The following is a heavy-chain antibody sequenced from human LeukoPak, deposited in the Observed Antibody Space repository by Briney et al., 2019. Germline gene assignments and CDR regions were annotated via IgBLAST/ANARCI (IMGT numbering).Heavy chain of an antibody. Sequence: PGGSLRLSCAASGFTVSDNYMSWVRQAPGKGLEWVSVFYSGGSTRYADSVKGRFTISRDNAKNSLYLQMNSLRAEDTAVYFCARGGRTDDSVGYYSWDYWGQGTLVTVSS. CDR3: ARGGRTDDSVGYYSWDY. CDR1: GFTVSDNY. D-gene: IGHD3-22*01. CDR2: FYSGGST. V-gene: IGHV3-66*01. J-gene: IGHJ4*02.